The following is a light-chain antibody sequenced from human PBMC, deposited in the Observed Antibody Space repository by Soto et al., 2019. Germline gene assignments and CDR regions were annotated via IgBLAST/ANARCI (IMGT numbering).Light chain of an antibody. V-gene: IGKV3-15*01. J-gene: IGKJ4*01. CDR1: QSISTK. CDR3: QEYNDWRPIT. Sequence: ILMTQSPATRSVSPGGRATLSCRASQSISTKLAWYQQKPGQAPRLLIYGASTRAPGIPVRFSGSGSGTEFTLTITSLQSEDFAVYYCQEYNDWRPITFGGGTKVDIK. CDR2: GAS.